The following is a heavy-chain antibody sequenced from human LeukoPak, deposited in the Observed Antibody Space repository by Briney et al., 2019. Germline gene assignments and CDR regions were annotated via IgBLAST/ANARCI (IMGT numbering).Heavy chain of an antibody. CDR1: GYTFTSYG. Sequence: ASVKVSCKASGYTFTSYGISWVRQAPGQGLECMGWISAYNGNTNYAQKLQGRVTMTTDTSTSTAYMELRSLRSDDTAVYYCARLGDFWSGYYVPLGFDYWGQGTLVTVSS. CDR3: ARLGDFWSGYYVPLGFDY. V-gene: IGHV1-18*01. J-gene: IGHJ4*02. D-gene: IGHD3-3*01. CDR2: ISAYNGNT.